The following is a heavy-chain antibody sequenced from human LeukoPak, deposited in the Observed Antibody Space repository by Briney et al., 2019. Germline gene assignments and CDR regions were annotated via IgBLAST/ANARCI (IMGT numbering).Heavy chain of an antibody. Sequence: GGSLRLSCAASGFTFSNAWMSWVRQAPGKGLQWVGHIKSESDDGTTDYAAPVKGRFTISRDDSKNTLFLQMNSLKSEDTAVYYCTTVGDYDILTGYPIDYWGQGTLVTVSS. J-gene: IGHJ4*02. CDR2: IKSESDDGTT. CDR3: TTVGDYDILTGYPIDY. V-gene: IGHV3-15*01. D-gene: IGHD3-9*01. CDR1: GFTFSNAW.